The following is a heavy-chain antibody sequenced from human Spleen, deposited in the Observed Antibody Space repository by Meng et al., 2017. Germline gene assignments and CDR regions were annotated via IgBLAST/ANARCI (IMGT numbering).Heavy chain of an antibody. V-gene: IGHV3-74*01. Sequence: EVPVMESGGGLVQPGGSLSFSCAASGFTLSNFWMHWVRQAPGKGLVWVSRMNEDGNTINSAGSVWGRFAISRDSARNTLYLQMDSLRAEDTAVYYCVRDFGGNSDSWGQGTLVTVSS. J-gene: IGHJ5*01. CDR3: VRDFGGNSDS. D-gene: IGHD2-15*01. CDR2: MNEDGNTI. CDR1: GFTLSNFW.